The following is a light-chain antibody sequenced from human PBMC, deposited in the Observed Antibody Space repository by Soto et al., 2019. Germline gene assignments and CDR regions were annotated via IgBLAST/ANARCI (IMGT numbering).Light chain of an antibody. CDR3: QQIYTIPLT. CDR1: QSIGSY. V-gene: IGKV1-39*01. Sequence: DNQMSQSPSSVSSTVGDRVTITCRASQSIGSYLNWYQQKPGKAPNLLIHGGSILQSGVPPRFSGGGGGTDFTLTISSLQPEDFASYYCQQIYTIPLTFGGGTKVDIK. J-gene: IGKJ4*01. CDR2: GGS.